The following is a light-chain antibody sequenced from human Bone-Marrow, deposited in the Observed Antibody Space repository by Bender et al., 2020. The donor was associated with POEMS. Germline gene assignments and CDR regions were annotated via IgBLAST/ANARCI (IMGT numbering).Light chain of an antibody. J-gene: IGLJ3*02. CDR2: LNSDGSH. Sequence: QLVLTQSPSASASLGSSVKLTCTLNSGHSSYAIAWHQQQPEKGPRYLMILNSDGSHRKGDGIPDRFSGSSSGAERYLTISSLQSEDEADYYCQTCGTGPWVFGGGTKLTVL. CDR1: SGHSSYA. V-gene: IGLV4-69*01. CDR3: QTCGTGPWV.